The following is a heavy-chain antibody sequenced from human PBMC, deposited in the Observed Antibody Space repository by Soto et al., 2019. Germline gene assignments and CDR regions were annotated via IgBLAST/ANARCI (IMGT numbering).Heavy chain of an antibody. J-gene: IGHJ4*02. CDR3: AGQERVTFDY. V-gene: IGHV4-34*01. Sequence: ASETLSLTCAVYGGSFSGYYWSWIRQPPEKGLEWIGESNHSGSTSYNPSLKSRVTISVDTSKNQFSLKLTSVTAADTAVYYCAGQERVTFDYWGQGTLVTVSS. CDR1: GGSFSGYY. CDR2: SNHSGST.